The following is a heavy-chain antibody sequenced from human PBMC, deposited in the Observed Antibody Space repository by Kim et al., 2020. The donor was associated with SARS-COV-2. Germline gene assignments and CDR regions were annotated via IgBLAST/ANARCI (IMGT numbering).Heavy chain of an antibody. V-gene: IGHV1-2*02. CDR1: GYTFTGYY. CDR3: ARVPGGSSGWPLNFDY. D-gene: IGHD6-19*01. Sequence: ASVKVSCKASGYTFTGYYMHWVRQAPGQGLEWMGWINPNSGGTNYAQKFQGRVTMTRDTSISTAYMELSRLRSDDTAVYYCARVPGGSSGWPLNFDYWGQGTLVTVSS. J-gene: IGHJ4*02. CDR2: INPNSGGT.